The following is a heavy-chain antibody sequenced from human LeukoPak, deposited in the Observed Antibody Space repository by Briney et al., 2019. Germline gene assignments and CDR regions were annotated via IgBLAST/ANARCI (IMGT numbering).Heavy chain of an antibody. J-gene: IGHJ4*02. CDR1: GFTFSSYA. V-gene: IGHV3-23*01. CDR3: ATGSVRYSASWYSQEGDY. D-gene: IGHD6-13*01. CDR2: ISGSGGST. Sequence: GGSLRLSCAASGFTFSSYAMSWVRRAPGKGLEWVSAISGSGGSTYYADSVKGRFTISRDNSKNTLYLQMNSLRAEDTAVYYCATGSVRYSASWYSQEGDYWGQGTLVTVSS.